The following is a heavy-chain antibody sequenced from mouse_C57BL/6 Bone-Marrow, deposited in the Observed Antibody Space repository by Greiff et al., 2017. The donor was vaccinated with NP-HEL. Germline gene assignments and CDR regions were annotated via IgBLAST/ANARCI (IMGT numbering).Heavy chain of an antibody. Sequence: EAGGGLVQPKGSLKLSCAASGFTFNTYAMHWVRQAPGKGLEWVARIRSKSSNYATYYADSVKDRFTISRDDSQSMLYLQMNNLKTEDTAMYYCVRDNYGSSPWYFDVWGTGTTVTVSS. CDR2: IRSKSSNYAT. CDR3: VRDNYGSSPWYFDV. V-gene: IGHV10-3*01. D-gene: IGHD1-1*01. J-gene: IGHJ1*03. CDR1: GFTFNTYA.